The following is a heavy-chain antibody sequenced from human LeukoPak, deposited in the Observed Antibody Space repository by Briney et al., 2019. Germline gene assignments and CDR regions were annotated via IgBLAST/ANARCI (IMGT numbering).Heavy chain of an antibody. D-gene: IGHD4/OR15-4a*01. J-gene: IGHJ4*02. CDR1: GFTFSSYA. CDR3: ARLVLTYYFDY. Sequence: GGSLRLSCAASGFTFSSYAMHWVRQAPGKGLEWVAVISYDGSNKYYADSVKGRFTISRDNSKNTPYLQINSLRAEDTAVYYCARLVLTYYFDYWGQGTLVTVSS. V-gene: IGHV3-30*14. CDR2: ISYDGSNK.